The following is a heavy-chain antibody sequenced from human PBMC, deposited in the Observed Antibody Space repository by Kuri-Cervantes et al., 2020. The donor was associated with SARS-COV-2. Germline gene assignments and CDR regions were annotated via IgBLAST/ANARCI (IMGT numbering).Heavy chain of an antibody. Sequence: GGSLRLSCAASGFSFSSYGMSWVRQAPGKGLEWVAVISYDGSNKYYADSVKGRFTISRDNSKNTLYLQMNSLRAEDTAVYYCARDGGGYMDVWGKGTTVTVSS. CDR3: ARDGGGYMDV. J-gene: IGHJ6*03. V-gene: IGHV3-30*03. D-gene: IGHD3-16*01. CDR2: ISYDGSNK. CDR1: GFSFSSYG.